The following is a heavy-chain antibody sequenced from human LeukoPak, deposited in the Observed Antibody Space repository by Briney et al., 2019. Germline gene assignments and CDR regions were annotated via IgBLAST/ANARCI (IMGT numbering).Heavy chain of an antibody. CDR2: MYPKSGNT. CDR3: AREVVGADDDY. Sequence: ASVNVSCKASGYTFTSYDINCGRQATGQGLEWRGWMYPKSGNTGYAQKFQGRVTITRNPSISTAYRGLSSLRSEDTAVYYCAREVVGADDDYWGQGTLVTVSS. J-gene: IGHJ4*02. D-gene: IGHD1-26*01. V-gene: IGHV1-8*01. CDR1: GYTFTSYD.